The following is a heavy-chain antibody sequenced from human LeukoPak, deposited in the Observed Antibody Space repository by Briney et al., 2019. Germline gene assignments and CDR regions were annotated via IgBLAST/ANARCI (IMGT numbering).Heavy chain of an antibody. CDR1: GGTFSSYA. Sequence: SVKVSCKASGGTFSSYAISWVRQAPGQGLEWMGGLIPIFGTANYAQKFQGRVTITADESTSTAYMELSSLRSEDTAVYYCARGEDYYDSSGYPNLWYFDYWGQGTLVTVSS. V-gene: IGHV1-69*13. D-gene: IGHD3-22*01. CDR2: LIPIFGTA. J-gene: IGHJ4*02. CDR3: ARGEDYYDSSGYPNLWYFDY.